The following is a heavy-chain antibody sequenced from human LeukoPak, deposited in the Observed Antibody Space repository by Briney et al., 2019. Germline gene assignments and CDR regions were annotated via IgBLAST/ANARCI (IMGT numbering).Heavy chain of an antibody. CDR3: ARYERRGYSGYDYGGDY. Sequence: GGSLRLSCAASGFTVSSNYMSWVRQAPGKGLEWVSVIYSGSSTYYADSVKGRFTISRDTSKNTLYLQMNSLRAEDTAVYYCARYERRGYSGYDYGGDYWGQGTLVTVSS. CDR2: IYSGSST. D-gene: IGHD5-12*01. J-gene: IGHJ4*02. CDR1: GFTVSSNY. V-gene: IGHV3-66*01.